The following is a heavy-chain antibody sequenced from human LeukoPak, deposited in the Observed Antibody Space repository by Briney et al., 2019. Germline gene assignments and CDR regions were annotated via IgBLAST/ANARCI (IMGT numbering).Heavy chain of an antibody. J-gene: IGHJ4*02. Sequence: GFLRLSCAASGFNFNTYTMNWVRQAPGKGLEWVGHIKTKTDGWTTDYAAPVKGRFTISRDDSKNTVYLQMNSLKTEDTAVYYCTTTHYNFYDLDHWGQGTLVTVSS. V-gene: IGHV3-15*01. CDR2: IKTKTDGWTT. CDR1: GFNFNTYT. CDR3: TTTHYNFYDLDH. D-gene: IGHD3-3*01.